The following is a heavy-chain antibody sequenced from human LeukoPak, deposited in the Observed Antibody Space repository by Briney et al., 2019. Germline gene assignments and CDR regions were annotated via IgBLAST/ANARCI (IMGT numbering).Heavy chain of an antibody. CDR3: AREVFESKRYDY. Sequence: ASVKVSCKASGYTFTGYYIHWVRQAPGQGLEWMGRINPNSGGTNYAQIFQGSITMTRDTSISTAYMELSRLISDDTAVYYCAREVFESKRYDYWGQGTLVTVSS. J-gene: IGHJ4*02. CDR1: GYTFTGYY. V-gene: IGHV1-2*06. D-gene: IGHD3-3*01. CDR2: INPNSGGT.